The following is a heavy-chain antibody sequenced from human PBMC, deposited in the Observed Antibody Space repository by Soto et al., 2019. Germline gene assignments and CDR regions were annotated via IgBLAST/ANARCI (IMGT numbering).Heavy chain of an antibody. CDR2: IHPSDGST. CDR1: GYTFITYH. D-gene: IGHD1-26*01. J-gene: IGHJ4*02. V-gene: IGHV1-46*01. CDR3: ARDAVVGTTTRSHFDS. Sequence: ASVKVSCKASGYTFITYHIHWVRQAPGQGLEWIGIIHPSDGSTSYAEKLQGRVTLTRDTSTSTVYMELSSLRSDDTAVYYCARDAVVGTTTRSHFDSWGQGTLVTVSS.